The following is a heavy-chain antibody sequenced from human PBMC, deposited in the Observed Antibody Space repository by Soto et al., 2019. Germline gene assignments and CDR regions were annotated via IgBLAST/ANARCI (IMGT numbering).Heavy chain of an antibody. V-gene: IGHV4-34*01. D-gene: IGHD6-19*01. Sequence: SETLSLTGAVYGGSFANYYWHGIRQPPGKGLEWIGEINYSGSTDYNPSLESRVTISVDTSKNQFSLKLSSVTAADTAVYYCARSPGIAVAGNPFDYWGQGTLVTVSS. CDR1: GGSFANYY. CDR2: INYSGST. CDR3: ARSPGIAVAGNPFDY. J-gene: IGHJ4*02.